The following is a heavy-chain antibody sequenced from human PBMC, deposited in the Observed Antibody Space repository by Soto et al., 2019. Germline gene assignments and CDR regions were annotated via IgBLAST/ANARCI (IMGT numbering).Heavy chain of an antibody. V-gene: IGHV2-5*02. D-gene: IGHD4-17*01. Sequence: QITLKESGPTLVKPTQTLTLTCTFSGFSLSTSGVGVVWLRQPPGKALEWLALVYWDDDKRYSPSLKSRLTITQDTSKNQVVLTMINMDHVDTATYYCAHSSSRWPLGYWGQGALVTVSS. J-gene: IGHJ4*02. CDR3: AHSSSRWPLGY. CDR1: GFSLSTSGVG. CDR2: VYWDDDK.